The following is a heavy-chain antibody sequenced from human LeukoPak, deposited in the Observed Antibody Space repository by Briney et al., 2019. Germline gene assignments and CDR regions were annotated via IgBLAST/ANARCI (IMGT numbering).Heavy chain of an antibody. CDR3: ARDRYSSGWYSDY. V-gene: IGHV1-2*02. CDR1: GYTFTGYY. D-gene: IGHD6-19*01. CDR2: INPNSGGT. J-gene: IGHJ4*02. Sequence: VASVKVSCKASGYTFTGYYMHWVRQAPGQGLEWMGWINPNSGGTNHAQKFQGRVTMTRDTSISTAYMELSRLRSDDTAAYYCARDRYSSGWYSDYWGQGTLVTVSS.